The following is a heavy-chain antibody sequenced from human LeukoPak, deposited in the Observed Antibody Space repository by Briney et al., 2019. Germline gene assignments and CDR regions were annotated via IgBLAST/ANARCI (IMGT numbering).Heavy chain of an antibody. CDR3: TTFDYAAFLI. D-gene: IGHD4/OR15-4a*01. CDR2: IKSKTDGGTR. Sequence: GGSLTLSCAVSGFTSSNAWMSWVRQAPGKGLEWVGRIKSKTDGGTRDYAAPVKGRFTISRDDSKNTLYLQMNSLKTEDTAVYYCTTFDYAAFLIWGQGTMVTVPS. CDR1: GFTSSNAW. J-gene: IGHJ3*02. V-gene: IGHV3-15*01.